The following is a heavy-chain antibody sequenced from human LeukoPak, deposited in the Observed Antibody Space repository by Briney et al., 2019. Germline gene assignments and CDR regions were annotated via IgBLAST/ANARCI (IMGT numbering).Heavy chain of an antibody. Sequence: PGGSLRLSCAASRFTVSSNYMSWVRQAPGKGLEWVSVIYSGGSTYYADSVKGRFTISRDNSKNTLYLQMNSLRAEDTAVYYCARDGPTREFDYWGQGTLVTVSS. J-gene: IGHJ4*02. CDR1: RFTVSSNY. D-gene: IGHD4-11*01. CDR3: ARDGPTREFDY. CDR2: IYSGGST. V-gene: IGHV3-66*01.